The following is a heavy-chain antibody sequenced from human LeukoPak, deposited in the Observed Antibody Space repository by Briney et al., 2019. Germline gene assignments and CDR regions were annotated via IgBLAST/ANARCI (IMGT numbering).Heavy chain of an antibody. CDR2: INPNSGGT. V-gene: IGHV1-2*04. Sequence: ASVKVSCKASGYTFTGYYMHWVRQAPGQGREWMGWINPNSGGTNYAQKFQGWVTMTRDTSISTAYMELSRLRSDDTAVYYCARDWKAIAAAGIVGLDVWGQGTTVTVSS. J-gene: IGHJ6*02. CDR1: GYTFTGYY. D-gene: IGHD6-13*01. CDR3: ARDWKAIAAAGIVGLDV.